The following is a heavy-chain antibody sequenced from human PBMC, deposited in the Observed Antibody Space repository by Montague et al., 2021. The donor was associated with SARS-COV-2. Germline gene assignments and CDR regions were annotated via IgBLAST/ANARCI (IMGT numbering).Heavy chain of an antibody. D-gene: IGHD3-22*01. Sequence: WVRQPPGKGLEWLGEIYQSRTTNYNPSLKTRVTISTDKSKNLLSLTLTSVTAADTAFYFCARGGNYYDSSGHQAFFDFWGQGHLVTVSS. CDR3: ARGGNYYDSSGHQAFFDF. J-gene: IGHJ4*02. V-gene: IGHV4-4*01. CDR2: IYQSRTT.